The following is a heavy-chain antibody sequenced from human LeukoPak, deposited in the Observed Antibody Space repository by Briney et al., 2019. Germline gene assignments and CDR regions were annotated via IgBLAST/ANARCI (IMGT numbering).Heavy chain of an antibody. D-gene: IGHD6-19*01. J-gene: IGHJ6*03. V-gene: IGHV3-48*03. CDR2: ISSSGSTK. CDR3: ARAGSSGWYYYYFMDV. Sequence: GGSLRLSCAASGFTFSSYEMNWVRQAPGKGLEWVSYISSSGSTKYYADSVKGRFTISRDNAKNSLYLQMNSLRAEDTAIYYCARAGSSGWYYYYFMDVWGKGTTVTISS. CDR1: GFTFSSYE.